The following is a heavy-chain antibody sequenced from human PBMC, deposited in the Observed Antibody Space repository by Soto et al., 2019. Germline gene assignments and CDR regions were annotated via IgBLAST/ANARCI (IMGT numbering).Heavy chain of an antibody. V-gene: IGHV3-30*18. CDR3: AKDGREPRFYYYYGMDV. CDR1: GFTFSSYG. D-gene: IGHD1-26*01. J-gene: IGHJ6*02. Sequence: PGGSLRLSCAASGFTFSSYGMHWVRQAPGKGLEWVAVISYDGSNKYYADSVKGRFTISRDNSKNTLYLQMNSLRAEDTAVYYCAKDGREPRFYYYYGMDVWGQGITVTVSS. CDR2: ISYDGSNK.